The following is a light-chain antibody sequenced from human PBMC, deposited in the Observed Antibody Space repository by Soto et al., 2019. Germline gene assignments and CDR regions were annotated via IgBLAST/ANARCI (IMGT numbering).Light chain of an antibody. V-gene: IGKV1-33*01. CDR1: QSVSTY. J-gene: IGKJ4*01. CDR2: AAS. CDR3: QQYDNLLLT. Sequence: DIQMTQSPPSLAASVGERVTITCRASQSVSTYLNWYQQKPGQAPKRLIYAASTLQSGVPSRFSGSGSGTDFTFTISSLQPEDIATYYCQQYDNLLLTFGEGTKVDIK.